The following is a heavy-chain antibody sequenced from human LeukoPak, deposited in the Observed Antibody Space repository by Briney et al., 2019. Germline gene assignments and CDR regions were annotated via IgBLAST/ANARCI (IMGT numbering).Heavy chain of an antibody. D-gene: IGHD3-10*01. J-gene: IGHJ4*02. CDR2: IKQYGSEK. V-gene: IGHV3-7*03. CDR3: ARDFGLDY. Sequence: GGSLRLFCAASGFTFSRYWMNCVRHPPGKGREWLANIKQYGSEKYYVDSVMGRFTISRDNAQNSLYLQMNSLRAEDTAVYYCARDFGLDYWGQGTLVTVSS. CDR1: GFTFSRYW.